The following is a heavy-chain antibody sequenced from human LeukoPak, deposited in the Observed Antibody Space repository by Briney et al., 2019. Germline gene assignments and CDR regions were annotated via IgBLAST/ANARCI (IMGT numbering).Heavy chain of an antibody. CDR2: INHSGST. Sequence: PSETLSLTCAVYGGSFSDRYWNWIRQPPGKGLEWIGEINHSGSTNYNPSLKSRVTMSVDTSKNQFSLKLNSVTAADTAVYYCATRLPTDYWGQGTLVTVSP. J-gene: IGHJ4*02. D-gene: IGHD4-11*01. CDR3: ATRLPTDY. V-gene: IGHV4-34*01. CDR1: GGSFSDRY.